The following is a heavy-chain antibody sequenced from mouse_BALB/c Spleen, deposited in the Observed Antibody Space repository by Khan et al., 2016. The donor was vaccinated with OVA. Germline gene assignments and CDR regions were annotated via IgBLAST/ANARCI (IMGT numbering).Heavy chain of an antibody. CDR2: IWAGGST. Sequence: QVQLKQSGPGLVAPSQSLSITCTVSGFSLTSYGVHWVRQPPGKGLEWLGVIWAGGSTNYNSALMSRLSISKDNSKSQVFLKMNSRQTDDTAMYYFARLEDIWGQGTTLTVSS. V-gene: IGHV2-9*02. J-gene: IGHJ2*01. D-gene: IGHD1-3*01. CDR3: ARLEDI. CDR1: GFSLTSYG.